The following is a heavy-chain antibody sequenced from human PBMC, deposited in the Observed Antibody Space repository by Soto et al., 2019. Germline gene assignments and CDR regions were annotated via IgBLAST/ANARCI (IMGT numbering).Heavy chain of an antibody. CDR3: ARWDCGYYARFDY. CDR1: GYTFTSHD. J-gene: IGHJ4*02. Sequence: QVQLVQSGAEVKKSGASVKVSCKASGYTFTSHDINWVRQATGQGLEWMGWMNPNSGNTGYAQKFQGRVTMTRNTSISTAYMELSSLRYEDTAVYYCARWDCGYYARFDYWGQGTLVTVSS. D-gene: IGHD4-17*01. CDR2: MNPNSGNT. V-gene: IGHV1-8*01.